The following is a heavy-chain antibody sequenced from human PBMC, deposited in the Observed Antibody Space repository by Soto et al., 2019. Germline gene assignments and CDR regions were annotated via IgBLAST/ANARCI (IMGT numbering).Heavy chain of an antibody. J-gene: IGHJ4*02. CDR3: ARDHIHYSSGWLDY. V-gene: IGHV1-18*04. D-gene: IGHD6-19*01. Sequence: SSVKVSCKASGYTFTSYGISWVRQAPGQGLEWMGWISAYNGNTNYAQKLQGRVTMTTDTSTSTAYMELRSLRSDDTAVYYCARDHIHYSSGWLDYWGQGTLVTVSS. CDR2: ISAYNGNT. CDR1: GYTFTSYG.